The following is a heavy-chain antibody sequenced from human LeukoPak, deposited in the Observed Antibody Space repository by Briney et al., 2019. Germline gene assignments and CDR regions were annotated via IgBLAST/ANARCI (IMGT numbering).Heavy chain of an antibody. CDR1: GGSFSGYY. CDR3: ARGRYCSSTSCRGNWFDP. CDR2: INHSGST. V-gene: IGHV4-34*01. J-gene: IGHJ5*02. D-gene: IGHD2-2*01. Sequence: SETLSLTCAVYGGSFSGYYWSWIRQPPGKGLEWTGEINHSGSTNYNPSLKSRVTISVDTSKNQFSLKLSSVTAADTAVYYCARGRYCSSTSCRGNWFDPWGQGTLVTVSS.